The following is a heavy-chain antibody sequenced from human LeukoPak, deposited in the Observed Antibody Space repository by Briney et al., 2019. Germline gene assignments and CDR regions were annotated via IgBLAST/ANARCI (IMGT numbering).Heavy chain of an antibody. CDR2: ISPGGGTT. D-gene: IGHD1-1*01. CDR3: ASLSRLNRNERGDY. V-gene: IGHV3-23*01. Sequence: GVSVRLSCAASGFTFNSYAMSWVRQAPGKGLEWVSVISPGGGTTNYADSVRGRFTISRDNSKNTLYLQMNSLRADDTAVYYCASLSRLNRNERGDYWGQGTLVTVST. CDR1: GFTFNSYA. J-gene: IGHJ4*02.